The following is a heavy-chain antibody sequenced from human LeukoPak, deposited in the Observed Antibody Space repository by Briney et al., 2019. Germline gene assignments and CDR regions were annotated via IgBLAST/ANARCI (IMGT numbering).Heavy chain of an antibody. CDR3: AKVPTGYSSGWYPDY. CDR1: GFTFSSHA. CDR2: ISGSGGST. V-gene: IGHV3-23*01. Sequence: GSLRLSCAASGFTFSSHAMSWVRQAPGKGLEWVSAISGSGGSTYYADSVKGRFTISRDNSKNTLYLQMNSLRAEDTAVYYCAKVPTGYSSGWYPDYWGQGTLVTVSS. D-gene: IGHD6-19*01. J-gene: IGHJ4*02.